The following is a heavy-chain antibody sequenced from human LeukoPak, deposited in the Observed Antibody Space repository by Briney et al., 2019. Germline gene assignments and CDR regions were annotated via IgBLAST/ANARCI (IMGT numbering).Heavy chain of an antibody. CDR3: ARDGGYYGSGSYLTYYGMDV. J-gene: IGHJ6*02. Sequence: ASVKVSCKASGYTFTGYYMHWVRQAPGQGLEWMGWINPNSGGTNYAQKFQGRVTMTRDTSISTAYMELSRLRSDDTAVYYCARDGGYYGSGSYLTYYGMDVWGQGTTVTVSS. V-gene: IGHV1-2*02. CDR2: INPNSGGT. CDR1: GYTFTGYY. D-gene: IGHD3-10*01.